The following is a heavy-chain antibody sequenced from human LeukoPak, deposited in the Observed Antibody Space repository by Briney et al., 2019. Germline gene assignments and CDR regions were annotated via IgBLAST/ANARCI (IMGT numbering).Heavy chain of an antibody. CDR3: ARGIPRNIPDDYFDY. CDR2: ISSSSSYI. D-gene: IGHD2/OR15-2a*01. CDR1: RFTFSGYS. Sequence: GGSLRLSCVASRFTFSGYSMNWVRQAPGQGLEWVSSISSSSSYIYYADSVKGRFTISRDNSKNTLYLQMNSLRAEDTAVYYCARGIPRNIPDDYFDYWGQGTLVTVSS. V-gene: IGHV3-21*01. J-gene: IGHJ4*02.